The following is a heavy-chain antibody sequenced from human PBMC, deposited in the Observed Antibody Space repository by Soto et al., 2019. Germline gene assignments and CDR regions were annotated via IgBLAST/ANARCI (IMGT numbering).Heavy chain of an antibody. Sequence: VGSLRLSCAASGFTFSNYGMHWVRQAPGKGLEWVAIIWHDGNNKYYADSVRGRFIISRDNSKNRLYLQMNSLRAEDTAVYYCASDLVGASDSYGLDVWGQGTPLTVSS. J-gene: IGHJ6*02. CDR1: GFTFSNYG. V-gene: IGHV3-33*01. CDR2: IWHDGNNK. D-gene: IGHD1-26*01. CDR3: ASDLVGASDSYGLDV.